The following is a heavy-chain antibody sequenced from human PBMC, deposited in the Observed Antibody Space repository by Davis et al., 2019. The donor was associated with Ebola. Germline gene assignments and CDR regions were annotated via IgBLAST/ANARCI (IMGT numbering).Heavy chain of an antibody. V-gene: IGHV1-24*01. CDR3: AKANLVGGVISLLGRLYRFGMDV. J-gene: IGHJ6*02. CDR2: FGPKDGGT. CDR1: GHTLTELS. Sequence: AASVKVSCKVSGHTLTELSMHWVRQAPGKGLEWLGAFGPKDGGTIYAQKFQGRVTLTEDTSTDTAYMELSSLRSEDTAVYYCAKANLVGGVISLLGRLYRFGMDVWGQGTTVTVSS. D-gene: IGHD3-10*01.